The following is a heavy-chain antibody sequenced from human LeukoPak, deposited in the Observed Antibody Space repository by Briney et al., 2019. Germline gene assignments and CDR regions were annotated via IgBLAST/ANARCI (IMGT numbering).Heavy chain of an antibody. Sequence: GKSLKISCKGSGYSFTSYWIGWVRQMPGKGLEWMGIIYPGDSDTRYSPSFQGQVTISADKSISTAYLQWSSLKASDTAMYYCPRQEGYGSGSYTYYFDYWGQGTLVTVSS. CDR2: IYPGDSDT. CDR3: PRQEGYGSGSYTYYFDY. V-gene: IGHV5-51*01. J-gene: IGHJ4*02. CDR1: GYSFTSYW. D-gene: IGHD3-10*01.